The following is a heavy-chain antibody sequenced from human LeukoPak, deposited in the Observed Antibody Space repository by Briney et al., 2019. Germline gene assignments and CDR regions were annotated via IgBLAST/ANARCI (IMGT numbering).Heavy chain of an antibody. CDR1: GFAFSNYN. D-gene: IGHD3-3*01. V-gene: IGHV3-23*01. CDR3: AKKSPIFGVVIPLFDY. J-gene: IGHJ4*02. Sequence: GGSLRLSCAASGFAFSNYNMNWVRQAPGKGLEWVSSISASGRSTYYADSVKGRFTISRDNSKNTLYLQVNSLRAEDTAVYHCAKKSPIFGVVIPLFDYWGQGTLVSVSS. CDR2: ISASGRST.